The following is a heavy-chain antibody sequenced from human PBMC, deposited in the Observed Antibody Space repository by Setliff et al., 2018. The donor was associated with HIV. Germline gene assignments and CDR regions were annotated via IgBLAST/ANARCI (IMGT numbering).Heavy chain of an antibody. J-gene: IGHJ6*03. CDR1: GDSISSYY. CDR3: AREGWSDHYYYYMDV. CDR2: IYSTGDS. V-gene: IGHV4-4*09. Sequence: SETLSLTCTVSGDSISSYYWSWIRQPPGKELEWIGYIYSTGDSNYNPSLKSRVTMAVDTSKNQFSLKLNSVTAADTAVYYCAREGWSDHYYYYMDVWDKGTTVTVSS. D-gene: IGHD2-15*01.